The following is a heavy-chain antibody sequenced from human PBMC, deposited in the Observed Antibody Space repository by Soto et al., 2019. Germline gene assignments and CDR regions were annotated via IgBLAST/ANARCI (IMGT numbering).Heavy chain of an antibody. CDR2: TYHSGNP. Sequence: SETLSLTCGVSGDTISTGGYSWAWIRQPPGKALEWIGHTYHSGNPYYNPSLKSRVTISLDRSKNQFSLKLSSVTAADTAAYYCAGQPTAGSYYDLGSYYYYYAMDVWGQGTSVTVSS. CDR1: GDTISTGGYS. V-gene: IGHV4-30-2*05. CDR3: AGQPTAGSYYDLGSYYYYYAMDV. J-gene: IGHJ6*02. D-gene: IGHD3-10*01.